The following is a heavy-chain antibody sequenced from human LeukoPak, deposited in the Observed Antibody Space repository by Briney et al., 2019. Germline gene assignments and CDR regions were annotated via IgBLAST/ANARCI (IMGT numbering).Heavy chain of an antibody. Sequence: PGGSLRLSCAASGFIFSSYAMSWVRQAPGKGLEWVSAISGSGGSTYYADSVKGRFTISRDNSKNTLYLQMNSLRAEDTAVYYCAKSSSSWYRFDYWGQGTLVTVSS. J-gene: IGHJ4*02. CDR1: GFIFSSYA. D-gene: IGHD6-13*01. V-gene: IGHV3-23*01. CDR2: ISGSGGST. CDR3: AKSSSSWYRFDY.